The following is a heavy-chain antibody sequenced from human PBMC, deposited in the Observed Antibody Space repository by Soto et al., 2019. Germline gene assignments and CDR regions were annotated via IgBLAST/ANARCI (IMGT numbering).Heavy chain of an antibody. CDR3: ARRDWYSDL. J-gene: IGHJ2*01. CDR2: ISTSGTTI. Sequence: QVQLVDSGGGLVKPGGSLKLSCAASGFTFSDYYMSWIRLAPGKGLEWVSYISTSGTTIYYADSVRGRFTISRDNAKNSLYLQMNNLRAEDTAVYYCARRDWYSDLWGRGTLVTVSS. CDR1: GFTFSDYY. V-gene: IGHV3-11*01.